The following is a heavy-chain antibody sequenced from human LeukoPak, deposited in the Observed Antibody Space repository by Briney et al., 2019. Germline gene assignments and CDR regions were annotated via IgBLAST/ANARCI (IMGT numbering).Heavy chain of an antibody. V-gene: IGHV3-23*01. D-gene: IGHD6-6*01. CDR2: ISGSGGST. J-gene: IGHJ6*02. CDR3: AKGLYGSSFYYGMDV. Sequence: GGSLRLSCAASGFTFSSYSMNWVRQAPGKGLEWVSAISGSGGSTYYADSVKGRFTISRDNSKNTLYLQMNSLRAEDTAVYYCAKGLYGSSFYYGMDVWGQGTTVTVSS. CDR1: GFTFSSYS.